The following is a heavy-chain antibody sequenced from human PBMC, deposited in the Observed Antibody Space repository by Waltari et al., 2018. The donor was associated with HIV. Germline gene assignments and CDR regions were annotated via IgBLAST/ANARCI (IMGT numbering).Heavy chain of an antibody. CDR3: AASPPPSDYYYGMDV. CDR1: GGTFSSYA. J-gene: IGHJ6*02. D-gene: IGHD2-2*01. V-gene: IGHV1-69*01. CDR2: ITPCCGKT. Sequence: QVQLVQSGAEVKKPGSSVKVSCKASGGTFSSYAIRWVLQAHGQGIEGWGGITPCCGKTNYEQRFQGRVKMTGEESPSTADMELSSLGTEYTAGDYCAASPPPSDYYYGMDVWGQGTTVTVSS.